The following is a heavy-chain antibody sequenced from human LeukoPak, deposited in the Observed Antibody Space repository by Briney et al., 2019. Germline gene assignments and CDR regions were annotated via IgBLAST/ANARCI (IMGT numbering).Heavy chain of an antibody. D-gene: IGHD1-26*01. Sequence: PGGSLRLSCAASGFTFSSYAMSWVRQAPGKGLEWVSAISGSGGSTYYADSVKGRFTISRDNSKNTLYLQMNSLRAEDTAVYYCAKANPLGRGSYLSKGYYFDYWGQGTLVTVSS. V-gene: IGHV3-23*01. J-gene: IGHJ4*02. CDR1: GFTFSSYA. CDR2: ISGSGGST. CDR3: AKANPLGRGSYLSKGYYFDY.